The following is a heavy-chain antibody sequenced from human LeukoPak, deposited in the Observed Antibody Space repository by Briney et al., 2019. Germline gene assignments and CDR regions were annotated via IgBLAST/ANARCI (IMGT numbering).Heavy chain of an antibody. CDR2: ISSSGGTI. V-gene: IGHV3-48*01. D-gene: IGHD6-13*01. Sequence: PGGSLRLSCEASGFILSSHSMNWVRQAPGKGLEWLSYISSSGGTIHYADSVKGRFTISRDTAKNSLYLQMNSLRPEDTAVFYCARVFTPYSAAGPSDSWGQGTLVTVSS. CDR3: ARVFTPYSAAGPSDS. J-gene: IGHJ4*02. CDR1: GFILSSHS.